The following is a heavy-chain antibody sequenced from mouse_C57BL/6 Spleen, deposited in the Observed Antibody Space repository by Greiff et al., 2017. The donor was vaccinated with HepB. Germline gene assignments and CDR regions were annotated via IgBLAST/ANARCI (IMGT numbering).Heavy chain of an antibody. D-gene: IGHD2-4*01. CDR1: GFTFSSYA. J-gene: IGHJ3*01. V-gene: IGHV5-4*01. CDR3: ARDEFYYDYYETY. Sequence: DVKLVESGGGLVKPGGSLKLSCAASGFTFSSYAMSWVRQTPEKRLEWVATISAGGSYTYYPDNVKGRFTISRDNAKNNGYLQMSHLKSEDTAMYYCARDEFYYDYYETYWGQGTLVTVSA. CDR2: ISAGGSYT.